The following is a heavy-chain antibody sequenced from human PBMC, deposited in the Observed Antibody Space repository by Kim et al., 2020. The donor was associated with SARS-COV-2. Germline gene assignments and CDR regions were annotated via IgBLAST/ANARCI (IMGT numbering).Heavy chain of an antibody. V-gene: IGHV4-31*03. CDR3: ARDGYFRGDYYGRDTILRGVLYY. CDR1: DDSIASGDYY. J-gene: IGHJ4*02. D-gene: IGHD3-10*01. Sequence: SETLSLTCTVSDDSIASGDYYWTWIRQLPGKGLEWIGYISYSGSAFYNPSLKSRLSISVDTSKSQFSLKLSSVTAADTAVYYCARDGYFRGDYYGRDTILRGVLYYWGQGTLVTVSS. CDR2: ISYSGSA.